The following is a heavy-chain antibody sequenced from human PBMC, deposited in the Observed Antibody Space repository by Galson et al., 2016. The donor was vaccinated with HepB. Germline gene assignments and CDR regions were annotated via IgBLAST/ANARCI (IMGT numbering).Heavy chain of an antibody. CDR3: ARQIVVVVAATRGVDWFDP. J-gene: IGHJ5*02. Sequence: ETLSLTCTVSGGSISSSNYYWGWIRQPPGKGLEWIGSTYYSGSTYYNPSLKSRVTMSVDASKNQFSLKLNSVTAADTAVYYCARQIVVVVAATRGVDWFDPWGQGTLVTVSS. V-gene: IGHV4-39*01. CDR1: GGSISSSNYY. CDR2: TYYSGST. D-gene: IGHD2-15*01.